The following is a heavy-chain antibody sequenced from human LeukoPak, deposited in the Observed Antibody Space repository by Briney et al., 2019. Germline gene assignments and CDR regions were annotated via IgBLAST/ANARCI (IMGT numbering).Heavy chain of an antibody. J-gene: IGHJ4*02. D-gene: IGHD6-13*01. CDR3: ARTPYSSSWYGPYDY. V-gene: IGHV3-48*01. Sequence: GGSLRLSCAASGFTFSSYSMNWVRQAPGKGLEWVSYISSSSSTIYYADSVKGRFTISRDNAKNSLYLQMNSLRAEDTAVYYCARTPYSSSWYGPYDYWGQGTLVTVSS. CDR1: GFTFSSYS. CDR2: ISSSSSTI.